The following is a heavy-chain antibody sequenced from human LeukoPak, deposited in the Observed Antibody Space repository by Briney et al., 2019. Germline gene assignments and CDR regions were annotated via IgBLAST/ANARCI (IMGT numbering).Heavy chain of an antibody. D-gene: IGHD3-22*01. V-gene: IGHV1-69*01. J-gene: IGHJ4*02. Sequence: SVNVSCKSSVGTFISYAISWVRQAPGQGLEWMGGIIPIFGTANYAQKFQGRVTINADESTSTAYMELSSLRSEDTAVYYCASGWDSSGYPHYWGQGPLVTVSS. CDR3: ASGWDSSGYPHY. CDR1: VGTFISYA. CDR2: IIPIFGTA.